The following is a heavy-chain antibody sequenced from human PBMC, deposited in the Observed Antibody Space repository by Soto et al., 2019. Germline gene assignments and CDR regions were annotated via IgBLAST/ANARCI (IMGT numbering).Heavy chain of an antibody. CDR1: GFAFSDYW. Sequence: PVGPLSLSCAASGFAFSDYWMHWVRQGPGKGLEWVSRINDDGSDTAYADSVKGRFTFSRDNSKNMLYLQMNSLRPEDAAVYYCVIRATLSYHGMDVWGQGTTVTVSS. CDR3: VIRATLSYHGMDV. CDR2: INDDGSDT. V-gene: IGHV3-74*01. J-gene: IGHJ6*02. D-gene: IGHD5-12*01.